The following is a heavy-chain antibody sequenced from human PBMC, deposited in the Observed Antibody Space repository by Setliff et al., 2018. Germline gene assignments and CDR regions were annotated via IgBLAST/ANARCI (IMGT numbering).Heavy chain of an antibody. CDR3: ARDGYPGTS. CDR1: YY. Sequence: YYWGLIRQPPGKGLEWVSYITSSGTTTFYTDSVKGRFAISRDNARNSLYLQMNSLRVEDTAVYYCARDGYPGTSWGQGTLVTVSS. D-gene: IGHD2-2*03. J-gene: IGHJ5*02. V-gene: IGHV3-11*01. CDR2: ITSSGTTT.